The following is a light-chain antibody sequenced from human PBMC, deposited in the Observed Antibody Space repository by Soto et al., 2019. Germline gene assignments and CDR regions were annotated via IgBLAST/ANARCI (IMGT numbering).Light chain of an antibody. CDR1: QSVSGY. J-gene: IGKJ1*01. Sequence: EIVMTQSPGTVSVFPGKTVTLSCRASQSVSGYLDWFHQKPGQAPRLVLLRIFTRAIGVPARFSGSGSETEFTLTISGLQSEDSGVYYCLQHYSWPWTFGQGTKVEIK. CDR2: RIF. CDR3: LQHYSWPWT. V-gene: IGKV3-15*01.